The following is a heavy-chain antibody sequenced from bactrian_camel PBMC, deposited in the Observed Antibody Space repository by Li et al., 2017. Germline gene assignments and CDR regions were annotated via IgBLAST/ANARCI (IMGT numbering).Heavy chain of an antibody. J-gene: IGHJ6*01. CDR1: GLADTNYC. CDR2: LARGGTI. Sequence: VQLVESGGGSVQPGGSLRLSCQISGLADTNYCLGWFRQAPGKERESVARLARGGTIFYAASVKGRFTIAQYNDRNTVFLQMNSLKPEDTAVYYCAAGPSRMIGYWVQGTQVTVS. CDR3: AAGPSRMIGY. V-gene: IGHV3S60*01.